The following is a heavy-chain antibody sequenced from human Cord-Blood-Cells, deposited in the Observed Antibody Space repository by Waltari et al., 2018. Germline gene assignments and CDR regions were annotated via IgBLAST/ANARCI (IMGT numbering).Heavy chain of an antibody. J-gene: IGHJ4*02. Sequence: QVKLVQSGAEVQKPGAWVKVSCKVSGYTLTELIMHWVRQAPGKGLEWMGVFDPEDGETIYAQKFQGRVTMTEDTSTDTAYMELSSLRSEDTAVYYCATHGYSSSNYWGQGTLVTVSS. V-gene: IGHV1-24*01. CDR3: ATHGYSSSNY. CDR2: FDPEDGET. D-gene: IGHD6-6*01. CDR1: GYTLTELI.